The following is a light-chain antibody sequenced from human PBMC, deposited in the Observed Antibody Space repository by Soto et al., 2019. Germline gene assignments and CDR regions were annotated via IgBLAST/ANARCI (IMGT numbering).Light chain of an antibody. Sequence: QSVLTQPASVAGSPGQSITISCTGTSSDVGLYNHVSWYQQHPGKAPKFMIYEVNKRSSGISFRFSGSKSGNTASLTISGLQAEDEADYYCRSYAASGALLFGGGTKLTVL. CDR2: EVN. CDR1: SSDVGLYNH. CDR3: RSYAASGALL. V-gene: IGLV2-23*02. J-gene: IGLJ2*01.